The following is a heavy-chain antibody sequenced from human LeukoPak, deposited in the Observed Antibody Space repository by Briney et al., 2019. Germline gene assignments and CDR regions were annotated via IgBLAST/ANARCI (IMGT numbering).Heavy chain of an antibody. D-gene: IGHD1-1*01. CDR2: IYTSGTT. V-gene: IGHV4-61*02. CDR1: GGSISGSSYY. CDR3: AKEGWNDYYFDY. J-gene: IGHJ4*02. Sequence: SETLSLTCTVSGGSISGSSYYWSWIRQPAGKGLEWIGRIYTSGTTNYNPSLKSRVTISVDTSKNQVSLKLSSVTAAGTAVYYCAKEGWNDYYFDYWGQGTLVTVSS.